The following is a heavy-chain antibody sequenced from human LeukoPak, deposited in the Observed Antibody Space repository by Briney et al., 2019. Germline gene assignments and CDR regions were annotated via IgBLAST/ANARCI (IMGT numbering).Heavy chain of an antibody. CDR3: AREFEGQEAGAYGSGSYDVFDI. Sequence: GGSLRLFCAASGFTSSNYWMHWVRRAPGKGLVWVSRITSDASSTSYADSVKGRFTISRDNAKNTLYLRMNSLRAEDTAVYYCAREFEGQEAGAYGSGSYDVFDIWGQGTMVTVSS. D-gene: IGHD3-10*01. CDR2: ITSDASST. J-gene: IGHJ3*02. CDR1: GFTSSNYW. V-gene: IGHV3-74*01.